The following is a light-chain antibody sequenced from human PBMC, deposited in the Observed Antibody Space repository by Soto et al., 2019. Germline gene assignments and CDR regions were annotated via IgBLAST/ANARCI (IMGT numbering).Light chain of an antibody. J-gene: IGLJ2*01. Sequence: QSVLTQPASVSGSPGQSITISCTGTRSDIGAHNFVSWYQQHPGEAPNLMLYDVNIRPSGVSNRFSGSKSGNTASLTISGLQAEDEADYYCTSWTTSTTMIFGGGTKVTVL. CDR2: DVN. V-gene: IGLV2-14*03. CDR1: RSDIGAHNF. CDR3: TSWTTSTTMI.